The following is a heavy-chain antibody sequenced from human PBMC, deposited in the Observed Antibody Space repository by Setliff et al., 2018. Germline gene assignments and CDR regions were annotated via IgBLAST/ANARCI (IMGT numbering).Heavy chain of an antibody. Sequence: SSETLSLTCTVSGDSSSGHHWSWIRQPPGKGLEWIGYISRSGNTKYNPSLKSRVAISIDTSKKQFSLEVSSVTAADTAVYYCARLKYYDSGTYWGSWDYYSSMDVWGKGTTVTVSS. D-gene: IGHD3-22*01. CDR2: ISRSGNT. J-gene: IGHJ6*04. CDR1: GDSSSGHH. V-gene: IGHV4-59*11. CDR3: ARLKYYDSGTYWGSWDYYSSMDV.